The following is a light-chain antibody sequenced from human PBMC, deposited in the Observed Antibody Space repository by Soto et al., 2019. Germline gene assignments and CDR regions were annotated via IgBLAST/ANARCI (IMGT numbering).Light chain of an antibody. CDR1: SSDVGGYNH. Sequence: SALTQPASVSGSPGQAITISCTGTSSDVGGYNHVSWYQHSPGKAPKLILFAVSDRPSGVSHRFSGSKSGNTASLTISGLQAEDEADYYCCSYTSLSTVVFGGGTKLTVL. CDR2: AVS. J-gene: IGLJ2*01. V-gene: IGLV2-14*01. CDR3: CSYTSLSTVV.